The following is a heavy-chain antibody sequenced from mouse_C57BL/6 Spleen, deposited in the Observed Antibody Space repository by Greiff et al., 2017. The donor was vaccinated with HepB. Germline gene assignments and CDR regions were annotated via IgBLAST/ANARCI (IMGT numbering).Heavy chain of an antibody. J-gene: IGHJ2*01. CDR2: IYPRDGST. D-gene: IGHD1-1*01. V-gene: IGHV1-85*01. Sequence: VKLVESGPELVKPGASVKLSCKASGYTFTSYDINWVKQRPGQGLEWIGWIYPRDGSTKYNEKFKGKATLTVDTSSSTAYMELHSLTSEDSAVYFCARRFTTVVATDYFDYWGQGTTLTVSS. CDR1: GYTFTSYD. CDR3: ARRFTTVVATDYFDY.